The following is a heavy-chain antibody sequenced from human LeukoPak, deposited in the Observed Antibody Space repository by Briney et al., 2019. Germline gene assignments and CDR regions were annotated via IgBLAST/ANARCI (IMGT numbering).Heavy chain of an antibody. CDR3: ARHGGSYYIDH. CDR1: GGSISSYY. D-gene: IGHD3-16*01. V-gene: IGHV4-39*01. Sequence: PSETLSLTCTVSGGSISSYYWSWIRQPPGKGLEWIGSHYYSGSTYYNPSLKSRVTISVDTSKNQFSLKLSSVTAADTAMYYCARHGGSYYIDHWGQGTLVTVSS. CDR2: HYYSGST. J-gene: IGHJ4*02.